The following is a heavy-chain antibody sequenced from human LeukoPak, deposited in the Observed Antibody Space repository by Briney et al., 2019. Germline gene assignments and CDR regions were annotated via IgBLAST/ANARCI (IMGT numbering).Heavy chain of an antibody. D-gene: IGHD6-6*01. J-gene: IGHJ6*03. CDR2: IYYSGNT. CDR1: GGSISTSTYN. CDR3: VRDAAHYMDV. Sequence: SETLSLTCTVSGGSISTSTYNWGWIRQPPGKGLEWIGNIYYSGNTNYNPSLKSRVTISVDTSKNQFSLKLSSVTAADTAVYYCVRDAAHYMDVWGKGTTVTVS. V-gene: IGHV4-39*02.